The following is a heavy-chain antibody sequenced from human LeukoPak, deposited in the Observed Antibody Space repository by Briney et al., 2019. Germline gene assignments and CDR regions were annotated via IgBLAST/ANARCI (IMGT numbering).Heavy chain of an antibody. CDR3: ARGYCSGGSCVGY. D-gene: IGHD2-15*01. J-gene: IGHJ4*02. V-gene: IGHV4-39*07. Sequence: SETLSLTCTVSGGSISSSSYYWGWIRQPPGKGLEWIGEINHSGSTNYNPSLKSRVTISVDTSKNQFSLKLSSVTAADTAVYYCARGYCSGGSCVGYWGQGTLVTVSS. CDR1: GGSISSSSYY. CDR2: INHSGST.